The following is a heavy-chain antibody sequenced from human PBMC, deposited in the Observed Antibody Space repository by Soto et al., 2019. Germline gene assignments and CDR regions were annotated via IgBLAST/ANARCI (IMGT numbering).Heavy chain of an antibody. CDR3: ARVSTVTKLDY. J-gene: IGHJ4*01. CDR2: INHSGNT. Sequence: SETLSLTCAVYGGSFSGYYWSWIRQPPGKGLVWIGEINHSGNTNYNPSLKSRVTISVDTSKSQFSLKLRSVTAADTAVFYCARVSTVTKLDYWGHGMLVTVSS. CDR1: GGSFSGYY. D-gene: IGHD4-17*01. V-gene: IGHV4-34*01.